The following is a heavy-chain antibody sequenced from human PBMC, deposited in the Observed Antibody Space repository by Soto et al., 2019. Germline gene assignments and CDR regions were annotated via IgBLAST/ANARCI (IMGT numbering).Heavy chain of an antibody. CDR3: AKYRRTDAEGYTFDY. CDR1: GVSISGYY. D-gene: IGHD2-15*01. CDR2: IYYYSVNT. V-gene: IGHV4-59*01. J-gene: IGHJ4*02. Sequence: QVQLQESGPRLVKPSETLSLTCTVSGVSISGYYWSWIRQPPGKGLQWLGYIYYYSVNTNYNPSLKGRVTMSVDTSKNQFSLQVSSVTAADTAVYFCAKYRRTDAEGYTFDYWGQGALVTVSS.